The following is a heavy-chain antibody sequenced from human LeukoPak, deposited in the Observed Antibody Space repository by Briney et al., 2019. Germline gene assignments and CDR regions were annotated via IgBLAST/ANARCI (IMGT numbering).Heavy chain of an antibody. CDR3: ARGRFDRYCSSTSCYNDFDY. V-gene: IGHV1-69*04. J-gene: IGHJ4*02. D-gene: IGHD2-2*02. CDR2: IIPILGIA. CDR1: GGTFSSYA. Sequence: GASVKVSCKASGGTFSSYAISWVRQAPGQGLEWMGRIIPILGIANYAQKFQGRVTITADKSTSTAYMELSSLRSEDTAVYYCARGRFDRYCSSTSCYNDFDYWGQGTLVTVSS.